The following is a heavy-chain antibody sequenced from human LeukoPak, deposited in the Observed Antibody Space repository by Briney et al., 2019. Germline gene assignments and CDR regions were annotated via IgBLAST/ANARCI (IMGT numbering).Heavy chain of an antibody. J-gene: IGHJ4*02. V-gene: IGHV4-39*07. CDR3: ARNGATRI. CDR1: SGSISTSNYY. D-gene: IGHD1-14*01. Sequence: SETLSLTCTVSSGSISTSNYYWGWVRQPPGKALEWIGNIFYSGSTYYSPSLKSRVTISVDASKNQFSLKLSSVTAADTAVYYCARNGATRIWGQGTLVTVSS. CDR2: IFYSGST.